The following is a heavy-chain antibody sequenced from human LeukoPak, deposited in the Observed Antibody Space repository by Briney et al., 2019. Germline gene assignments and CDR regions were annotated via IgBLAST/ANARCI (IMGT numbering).Heavy chain of an antibody. CDR1: GYTLTELS. V-gene: IGHV1-24*01. J-gene: IGHJ5*02. D-gene: IGHD1-1*01. CDR2: FDPEDGET. Sequence: ASVNVSCKVSGYTLTELSMHWVRQAPGKGLEWMGGFDPEDGETIYAQKFQGRVTMTEDTSTDTAYMELSSLRSEDTAVYYCARENGVGQLERLGMNWFDPWGQGTLVTVSS. CDR3: ARENGVGQLERLGMNWFDP.